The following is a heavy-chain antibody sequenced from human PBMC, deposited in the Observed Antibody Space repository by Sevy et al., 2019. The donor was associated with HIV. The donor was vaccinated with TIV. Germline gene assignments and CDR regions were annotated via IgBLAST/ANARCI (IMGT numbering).Heavy chain of an antibody. J-gene: IGHJ4*02. CDR1: GFTFSYYY. Sequence: GGCLRLSCAASGFTFSYYYMSRIRQAPGKGLEWVSYISSSGSTIYYADSVKGRFTISRDNAKNSLYLQMNSLRAEDTAVYYCARDKETGIFDYWGQGTLVTVSS. D-gene: IGHD7-27*01. CDR3: ARDKETGIFDY. CDR2: ISSSGSTI. V-gene: IGHV3-11*01.